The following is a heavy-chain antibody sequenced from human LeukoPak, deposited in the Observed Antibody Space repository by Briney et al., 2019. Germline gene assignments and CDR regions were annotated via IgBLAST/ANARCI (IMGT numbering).Heavy chain of an antibody. D-gene: IGHD3-10*01. V-gene: IGHV1-2*02. CDR3: ARDLGYGSAHFDY. CDR1: GYTFTGYY. Sequence: GASVKVSCKASGYTFTGYYMHWVRQAPGQGLEWMGWINPNSGGTNYAQKFQGRVTMTRDTSISTAYMELSRLRSDDTAVYYCARDLGYGSAHFDYWGQGTLVTVSS. J-gene: IGHJ4*02. CDR2: INPNSGGT.